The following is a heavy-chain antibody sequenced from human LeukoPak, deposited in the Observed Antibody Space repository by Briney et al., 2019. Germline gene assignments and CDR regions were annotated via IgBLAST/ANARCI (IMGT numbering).Heavy chain of an antibody. CDR3: ARDGSGSYYNL. CDR2: ISSSSSYI. Sequence: PGGSLRLSCAASGFTFSSYAMSWVRQAPGKGLEWVSSISSSSSYIYYADSVKGRFTISRDNAKNSLYLQMNSLRAEDTAVYYCARDGSGSYYNLWGQGTLVTVSS. J-gene: IGHJ4*02. CDR1: GFTFSSYA. V-gene: IGHV3-21*01. D-gene: IGHD3-10*01.